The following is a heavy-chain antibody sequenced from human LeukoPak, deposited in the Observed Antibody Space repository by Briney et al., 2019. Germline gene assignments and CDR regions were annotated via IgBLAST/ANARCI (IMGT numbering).Heavy chain of an antibody. J-gene: IGHJ4*02. CDR2: INPNSGGT. V-gene: IGHV1-2*02. D-gene: IGHD6-19*01. CDR1: GYTFTDYY. CDR3: ARHRSSGRDFDY. Sequence: GASVKVSCKASGYTFTDYYIHWVRQAPGQGLEWMGWINPNSGGTNYAQKFQGRVTMTRDTSISAAYMDLSSLRSDDTAVYYCARHRSSGRDFDYWGQRTLVTVSS.